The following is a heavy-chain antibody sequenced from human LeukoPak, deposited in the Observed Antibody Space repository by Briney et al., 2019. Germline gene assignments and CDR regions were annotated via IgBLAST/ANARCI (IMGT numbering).Heavy chain of an antibody. V-gene: IGHV4-4*02. D-gene: IGHD3-22*01. J-gene: IGHJ4*02. Sequence: SETLSLTCAVSGGSISSSNWWSWVRQPPGKGLEWIGEIYHSGSTNYNPSLKSRVTISVDTSKNQFSLKLSSVTAADTAVYYCARHYYDSSGYYYVPPYFDYWGQGTLVTVSS. CDR1: GGSISSSNW. CDR3: ARHYYDSSGYYYVPPYFDY. CDR2: IYHSGST.